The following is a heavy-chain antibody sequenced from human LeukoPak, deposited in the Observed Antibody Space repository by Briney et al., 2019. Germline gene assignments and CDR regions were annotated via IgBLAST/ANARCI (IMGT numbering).Heavy chain of an antibody. V-gene: IGHV3-30*02. D-gene: IGHD3-22*01. CDR3: AKDESSGYYYLDY. CDR1: GFTFSSYG. Sequence: GGSLRLSCAASGFTFSSYGMHWVRQAPGKGLEWVAFIRYDGSNKYYADSVKGRFTISRDNSKNTLYLQMNSLRAEDTAVYYCAKDESSGYYYLDYWGKGTLVTVSS. CDR2: IRYDGSNK. J-gene: IGHJ4*02.